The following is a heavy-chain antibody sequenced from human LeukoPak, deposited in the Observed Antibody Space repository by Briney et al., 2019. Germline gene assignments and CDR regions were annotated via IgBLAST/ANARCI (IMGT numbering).Heavy chain of an antibody. CDR1: GFTFSSYS. CDR3: AKEEEVYDYVWGSYRYDAFDI. J-gene: IGHJ3*02. V-gene: IGHV3-21*04. D-gene: IGHD3-16*02. Sequence: GGSLRLSCAASGFTFSSYSMNWVRQAPGKGLEWVSSISSSSSYIYYADSVKGRFTISRDNSKNTLYLQMNSLRAEDTAVYYCAKEEEVYDYVWGSYRYDAFDIWGQGTMVTVSS. CDR2: ISSSSSYI.